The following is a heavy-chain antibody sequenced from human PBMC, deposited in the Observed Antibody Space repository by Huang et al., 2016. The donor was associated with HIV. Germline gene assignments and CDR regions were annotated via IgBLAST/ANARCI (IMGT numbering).Heavy chain of an antibody. D-gene: IGHD3-22*01. J-gene: IGHJ4*02. Sequence: EVQLVESGGGLVQPGGSLKLSCAASGFTFSGSAMHWVRQGSGKGLEWGGRIRSKANSYATAYAASVKGRFTISRDDSKNTAYLQMNSLKTEDTAVYYCTRLTMIGDGDYWGQGTLVTVSS. CDR2: IRSKANSYAT. V-gene: IGHV3-73*01. CDR3: TRLTMIGDGDY. CDR1: GFTFSGSA.